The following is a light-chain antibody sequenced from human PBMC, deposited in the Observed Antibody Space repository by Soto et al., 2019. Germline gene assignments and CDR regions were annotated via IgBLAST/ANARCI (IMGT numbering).Light chain of an antibody. V-gene: IGLV1-47*01. CDR2: RDN. CDR3: CSYTGNKVFV. CDR1: STKFGPPS. J-gene: IGLJ1*01. Sequence: QSVLTQPPSASGTPGQSVIISCSGSSTKFGPPSVYWYQQLPGAAPRLLIYRDNQRPSGVPDRFSGSRSGTAASLDISGLRSEDEGDYYCCSYTGNKVFVFGTGTKVTVL.